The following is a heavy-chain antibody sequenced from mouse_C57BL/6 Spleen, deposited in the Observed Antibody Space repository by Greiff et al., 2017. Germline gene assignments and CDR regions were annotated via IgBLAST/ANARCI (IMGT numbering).Heavy chain of an antibody. CDR1: GFTFSSYA. CDR3: ARDLDSSGYVDAMDY. J-gene: IGHJ4*01. Sequence: EVKVEESGGGLVKPGGSLKLSCAASGFTFSSYAMSWVRQTPEKRLEWVATISDGGSYTYYPDNVKGRFTISRDNAKNNLYLQMSHLKSEDTAMYYCARDLDSSGYVDAMDYWGQGTSVTVSS. CDR2: ISDGGSYT. V-gene: IGHV5-4*01. D-gene: IGHD3-2*02.